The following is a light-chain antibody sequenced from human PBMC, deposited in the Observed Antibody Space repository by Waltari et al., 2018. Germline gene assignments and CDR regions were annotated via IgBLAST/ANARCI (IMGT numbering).Light chain of an antibody. V-gene: IGKV3-15*01. CDR1: QTVSSN. CDR3: QQYDLWPLT. CDR2: GAS. Sequence: ELVMPQSPATLSVSPGERATLACRASQTVSSNLAWYQQKPGQTPRLLIFGASTRATGIPARFSGSGSGTEFTLTISSLQSEDFAVYYCQQYDLWPLTFGGGTRVEIK. J-gene: IGKJ4*01.